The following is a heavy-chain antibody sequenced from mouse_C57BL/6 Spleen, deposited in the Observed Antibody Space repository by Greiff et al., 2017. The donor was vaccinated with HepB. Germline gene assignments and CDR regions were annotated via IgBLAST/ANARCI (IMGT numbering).Heavy chain of an antibody. CDR3: AALTTVVDWYFDV. J-gene: IGHJ1*03. CDR1: GYTFTDYY. D-gene: IGHD1-1*01. CDR2: INPNNGGT. V-gene: IGHV1-26*01. Sequence: VQLQQSGPELVQPGASVKISCKASGYTFTDYYMNWVKQSHGKSLEWIGDINPNNGGTSYNQKFKGKATLTVDKSSSTAYMELRSLTSEDSAVYYCAALTTVVDWYFDVWGTGTTVTVSS.